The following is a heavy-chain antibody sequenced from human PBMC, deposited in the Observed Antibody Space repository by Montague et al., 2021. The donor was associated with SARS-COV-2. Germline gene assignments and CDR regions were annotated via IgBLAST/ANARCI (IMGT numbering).Heavy chain of an antibody. J-gene: IGHJ6*04. CDR2: IYHNEST. CDR1: GGTISSYY. CDR3: ARGGGNSADYYNYTMDV. D-gene: IGHD4-23*01. V-gene: IGHV4-59*01. Sequence: SEILSLTCTVSGGTISSYYWTWIRPPPGKGLESIGYIYHNESTKYNPSLKTRDTRSVDTSKNQFSLKLSSVSVADTAVYYCARGGGNSADYYNYTMDVWGNGT.